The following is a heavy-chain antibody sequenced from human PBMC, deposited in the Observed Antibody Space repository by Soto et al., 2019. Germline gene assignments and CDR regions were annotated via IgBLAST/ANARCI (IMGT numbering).Heavy chain of an antibody. D-gene: IGHD3-3*01. V-gene: IGHV3-74*01. Sequence: EVQLVESGGGLVQPGGSLRLSCAVSGFTFSNFWMHWVRQAPGKGLVWVSRVTSDGRTTNYADSVKGRFTISRDNAKNTVFLQMNNLRAEDTAVYYCATLNSFGSDFWGQGTLVTVSS. CDR1: GFTFSNFW. CDR3: ATLNSFGSDF. J-gene: IGHJ4*02. CDR2: VTSDGRTT.